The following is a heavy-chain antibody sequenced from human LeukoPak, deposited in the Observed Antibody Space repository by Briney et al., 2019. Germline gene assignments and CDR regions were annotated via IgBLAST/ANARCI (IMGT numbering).Heavy chain of an antibody. CDR2: IRSKANSYAT. CDR3: GGELPPFDY. Sequence: GGSLKLSCAASGFTFSGSAMHWVRQASGKGLEWVGRIRSKANSYATAYAASVKGRFTISRDDSKNTLYLQMNSLKTEDTAVYYCGGELPPFDYWGQGTLVTVSS. D-gene: IGHD3-10*01. CDR1: GFTFSGSA. J-gene: IGHJ4*02. V-gene: IGHV3-73*01.